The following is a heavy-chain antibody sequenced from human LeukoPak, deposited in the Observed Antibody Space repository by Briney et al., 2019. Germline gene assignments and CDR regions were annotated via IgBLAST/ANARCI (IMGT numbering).Heavy chain of an antibody. CDR1: GGSISSYY. Sequence: PSEALSLTCTVSGGSISSYYWSWIRQPPGKGLECIGYIYYSGSTNYNPSLKSRVTISVDTSKNQFSLKLSSVTAADTAVYYCARRTYFYDSSGYYFDYWGQGTLVTVSS. CDR2: IYYSGST. D-gene: IGHD3-22*01. CDR3: ARRTYFYDSSGYYFDY. V-gene: IGHV4-59*01. J-gene: IGHJ4*02.